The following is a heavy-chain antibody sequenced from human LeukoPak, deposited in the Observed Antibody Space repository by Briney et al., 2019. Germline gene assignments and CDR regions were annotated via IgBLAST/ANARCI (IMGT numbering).Heavy chain of an antibody. Sequence: ASVKVSCKASGYTFTSYGISWVRQAPGQGLEWMGWISAYNGNTNYAQKLQGRVTMTTDTSTSTAYMELRSLRSDDTAVYYCARDGDTYYYGSGSYPPDYWGQGTLVTVSS. D-gene: IGHD3-10*01. V-gene: IGHV1-18*01. CDR3: ARDGDTYYYGSGSYPPDY. J-gene: IGHJ4*02. CDR2: ISAYNGNT. CDR1: GYTFTSYG.